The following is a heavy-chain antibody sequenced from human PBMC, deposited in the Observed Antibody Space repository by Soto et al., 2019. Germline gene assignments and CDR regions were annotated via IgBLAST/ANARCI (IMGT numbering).Heavy chain of an antibody. D-gene: IGHD3-22*01. V-gene: IGHV1-58*01. Sequence: SVKVSCKASGFTFTSSAVQWVRQARGQRLEWIGWIVVGSGNTNYAQKFQERVTITRDMSTSTAYMELSSLRSEDTAVYYCAANLYDSSGYYYYYYGMEVWGQGTTVTVSS. CDR2: IVVGSGNT. J-gene: IGHJ6*02. CDR3: AANLYDSSGYYYYYYGMEV. CDR1: GFTFTSSA.